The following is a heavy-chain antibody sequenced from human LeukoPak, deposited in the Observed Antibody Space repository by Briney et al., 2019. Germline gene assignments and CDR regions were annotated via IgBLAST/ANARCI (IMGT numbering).Heavy chain of an antibody. J-gene: IGHJ4*02. D-gene: IGHD6-13*01. V-gene: IGHV3-7*01. CDR1: GFTFSTYW. CDR3: ARHSGTYFDF. Sequence: SGGSLRLSCAASGFTFSTYWMTWVRQAPGQGLEWVANIKQDGTEKYYVDSVKGRFTISRDNAKNSLYLQMNSLRADDTAVYHCARHSGTYFDFWGQGTLVTVSP. CDR2: IKQDGTEK.